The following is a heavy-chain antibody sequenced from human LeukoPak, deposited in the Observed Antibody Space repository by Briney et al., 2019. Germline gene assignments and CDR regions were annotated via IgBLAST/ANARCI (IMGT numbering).Heavy chain of an antibody. CDR2: IIPIFGTA. V-gene: IGHV1-69*05. CDR3: ARHQHGDFWSGSSPFDY. D-gene: IGHD3-3*01. J-gene: IGHJ4*02. CDR1: GGTFSSYA. Sequence: SVKVSCKASGGTFSSYAISWVRQAPGQGLEWMGGIIPIFGTANYAQKFQGRVTITTDESTSTAYMELSSLRSEDTAAYYCARHQHGDFWSGSSPFDYWGQGTLVTVSS.